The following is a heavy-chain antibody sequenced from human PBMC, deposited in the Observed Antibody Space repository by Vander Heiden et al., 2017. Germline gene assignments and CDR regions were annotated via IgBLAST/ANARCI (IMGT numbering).Heavy chain of an antibody. CDR2: IGRKAYGGTT. J-gene: IGHJ4*02. V-gene: IGHV3-49*05. CDR1: GFPVGAYA. CDR3: SLKYYYDSSGFSHFDY. D-gene: IGHD3-22*01. Sequence: PLVQSGGGLVKPGRSLRLSCTASGFPVGAYAMSWFRQAPGKGVEWVGFIGRKAYGGTTEYAASVKGRFTISRDDSKSIAYLQMNSLKTEDTAVYYCSLKYYYDSSGFSHFDYWGQGTLVTVSS.